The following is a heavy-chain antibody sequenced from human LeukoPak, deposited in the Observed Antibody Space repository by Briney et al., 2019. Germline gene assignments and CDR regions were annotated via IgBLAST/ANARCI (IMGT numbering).Heavy chain of an antibody. CDR2: INAGNGNT. Sequence: GASVKVSCKASGYTFTSYAMHWVRQAPGQRLEWMGWINAGNGNTKYSQKFQGRVTITRDTSASTAYMELSSLRSEDTAVYYCAREKGDRGAFDIWGQETLVTVSS. CDR1: GYTFTSYA. V-gene: IGHV1-3*01. J-gene: IGHJ3*02. D-gene: IGHD2-21*02. CDR3: AREKGDRGAFDI.